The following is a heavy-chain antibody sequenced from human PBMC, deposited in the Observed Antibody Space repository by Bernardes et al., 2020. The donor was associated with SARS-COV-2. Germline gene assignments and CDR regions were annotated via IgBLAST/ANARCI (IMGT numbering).Heavy chain of an antibody. D-gene: IGHD6-13*01. CDR3: AKDPRTKAVAVAGTTYFDY. J-gene: IGHJ4*02. Sequence: GGSLRLSCAASGFTFRSYAMSWVRQAPGKGLEWVSLISGSAAGTSYADSVKGRFTISRDNSKNTLYLQMNTLSAEDTAVYYCAKDPRTKAVAVAGTTYFDYWGLGTLVTVSS. CDR2: ISGSAAGT. V-gene: IGHV3-23*01. CDR1: GFTFRSYA.